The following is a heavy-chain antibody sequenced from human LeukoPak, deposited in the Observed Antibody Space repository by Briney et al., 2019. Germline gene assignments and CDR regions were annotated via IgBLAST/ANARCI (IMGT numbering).Heavy chain of an antibody. CDR1: GYTFTSYG. CDR3: ARDNAEIAAAGTLLGDY. V-gene: IGHV1-18*01. CDR2: ISAYNGNT. J-gene: IGHJ4*02. Sequence: GASVKVSCKASGYTFTSYGISWVRQAPGQGLEWMGWISAYNGNTNYTQKLQGGVTITTDTSTSTAYMELRSLRSDDTAVYYCARDNAEIAAAGTLLGDYWGQGTLVTVSS. D-gene: IGHD6-13*01.